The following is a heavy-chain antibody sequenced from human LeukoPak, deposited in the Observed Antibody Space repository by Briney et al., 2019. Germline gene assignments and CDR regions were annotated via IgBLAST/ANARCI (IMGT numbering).Heavy chain of an antibody. CDR2: IYYGGTT. V-gene: IGHV4-59*01. J-gene: IGHJ1*01. CDR1: GGSLRAYS. Sequence: PSETLSLTCSVSGGSLRAYSWSWVRQSPGKRLELIGYIYYGGTTNYNPSLKSRATISADTAKNQFSLRLRSVTAADTAIYYCARDTTVASGMQHWGQGTLITVSS. CDR3: ARDTTVASGMQH. D-gene: IGHD5-12*01.